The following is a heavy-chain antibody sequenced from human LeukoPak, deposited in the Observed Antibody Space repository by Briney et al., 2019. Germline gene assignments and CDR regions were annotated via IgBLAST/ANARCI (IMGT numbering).Heavy chain of an antibody. D-gene: IGHD3-22*01. CDR2: IYPDGRI. CDR1: SGSMTDSC. V-gene: IGHV4-59*12. Sequence: NASETLSLTCSVSSGSMTDSCWSWFRQAPGKGFEWLGFIYPDGRIEYSPSVRSRVTFSVATSKLEATVRLSSVTASDTAVYYCTREGYDRSGYFLDFWGQGTLVTVSS. J-gene: IGHJ4*02. CDR3: TREGYDRSGYFLDF.